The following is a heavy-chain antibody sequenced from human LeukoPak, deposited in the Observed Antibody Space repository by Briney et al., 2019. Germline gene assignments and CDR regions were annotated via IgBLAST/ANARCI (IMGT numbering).Heavy chain of an antibody. D-gene: IGHD6-13*01. CDR1: GFTFDDYA. CDR2: ISWNNGSI. CDR3: AAYHRVSGSPDY. V-gene: IGHV3-9*03. Sequence: PGGSLRLSCAASGFTFDDYAMHWVRQAPGKGLEWVSGISWNNGSIGYADSVKGRFTISRDNAKNSLYLQMNSLRAEDMALYYCAAYHRVSGSPDYWGQGTLVTVSS. J-gene: IGHJ4*02.